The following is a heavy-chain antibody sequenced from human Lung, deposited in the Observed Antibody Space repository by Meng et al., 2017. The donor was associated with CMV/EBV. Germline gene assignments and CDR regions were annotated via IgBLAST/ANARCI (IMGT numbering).Heavy chain of an antibody. CDR2: IYYSGST. D-gene: IGHD4-11*01. J-gene: IGHJ4*02. V-gene: IGHV4-30-4*01. Sequence: QWQLHELGPGLVKPSQTLSLTCTVSGGSISSGDYYWSWIRQPPGKGLEWIGYIYYSGSTYYNPSLKSRVTISVDTSKNQFSLKLSSVTAADTAVYYCARDRTTGRYFDYWGQGTLVTVSS. CDR1: GGSISSGDYY. CDR3: ARDRTTGRYFDY.